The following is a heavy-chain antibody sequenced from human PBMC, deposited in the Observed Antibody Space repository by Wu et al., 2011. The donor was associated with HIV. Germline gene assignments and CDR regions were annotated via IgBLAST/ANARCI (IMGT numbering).Heavy chain of an antibody. CDR1: GGTFSSYA. Sequence: QVQLVQSGAEVKKPGSSVKVSCKASGGTFSSYAISWVRQAPGQGLEWMGGIIPIFGTAHYAQRFQDRVTITADRSSGTAYVELSSLRSEDTAMYYCARSERYCSSTSCYIPDYWGQGTLVTVSS. CDR3: ARSERYCSSTSCYIPDY. D-gene: IGHD2-2*02. V-gene: IGHV1-69*14. J-gene: IGHJ4*02. CDR2: IIPIFGTA.